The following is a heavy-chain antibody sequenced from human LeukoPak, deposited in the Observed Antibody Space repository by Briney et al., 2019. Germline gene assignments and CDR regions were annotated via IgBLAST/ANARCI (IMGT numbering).Heavy chain of an antibody. V-gene: IGHV4-38-2*02. Sequence: PSETLSLTCAVSGYSISSGYYWGWIRQPPGKGLEWIGSIYHSGSTYYNPSLKSRVTISVDTSKNQFSLKLSSVTAADTAVYYCAREGGYSSTQERDAFDIWGQGTMVTVSS. CDR2: IYHSGST. CDR1: GYSISSGYY. CDR3: AREGGYSSTQERDAFDI. D-gene: IGHD2-2*01. J-gene: IGHJ3*02.